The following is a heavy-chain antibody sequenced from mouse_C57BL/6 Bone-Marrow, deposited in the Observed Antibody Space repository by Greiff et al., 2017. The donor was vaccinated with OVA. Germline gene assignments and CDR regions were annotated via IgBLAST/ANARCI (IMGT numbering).Heavy chain of an antibody. D-gene: IGHD1-1*01. V-gene: IGHV1-78*01. CDR3: ARYPYYYGSSWYFDV. CDR1: GYTFTDHT. CDR2: IYPRDGST. Sequence: QVQLQQSDAELVKPGASVKISCKVSGYTFTDHTIHWMKQRPEQGLEWIGYIYPRDGSTKYNEKFKGKATLTADKSSSTAYMQLNSLTSEDSAVYFCARYPYYYGSSWYFDVWGTGTTVTVSS. J-gene: IGHJ1*03.